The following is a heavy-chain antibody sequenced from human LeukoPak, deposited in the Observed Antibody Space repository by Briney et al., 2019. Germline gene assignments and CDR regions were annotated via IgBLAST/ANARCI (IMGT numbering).Heavy chain of an antibody. D-gene: IGHD5-24*01. CDR1: GYTFTNFY. CDR2: INPNSGTT. V-gene: IGHV1-46*01. J-gene: IGHJ4*02. CDR3: ARDISEDGYNWGIGY. Sequence: GASVKVSCKASGYTFTNFYVHWVRQAPGQGLEWMGIINPNSGTTIYAQKFQGRVTMTRDMSTSTVYMELSRLRSEDTALYYCARDISEDGYNWGIGYWGQGTLVTVSS.